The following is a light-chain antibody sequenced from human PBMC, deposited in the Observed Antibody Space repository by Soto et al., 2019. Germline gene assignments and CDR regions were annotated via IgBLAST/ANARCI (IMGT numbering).Light chain of an antibody. CDR1: QSLSSTY. CDR2: GAS. V-gene: IGKV3-20*01. J-gene: IGKJ3*01. CDR3: QQYGNSPPGRT. Sequence: EIVLTQSPGTLSLSPGERATLSCRASQSLSSTYLAWYQQKPGQAPRLLIYGASSRATGIPDRFSGSGSGTGCTLTISRLEPEDFAVYYCQQYGNSPPGRTFGPGTKVDIK.